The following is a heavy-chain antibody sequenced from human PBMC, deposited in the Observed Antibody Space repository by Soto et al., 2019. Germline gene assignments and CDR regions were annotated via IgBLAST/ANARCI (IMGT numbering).Heavy chain of an antibody. Sequence: GGSLRLSCAASGFTFSSYGMHWVRQAPGKGLEWVAVIWYDGSNKYYADSVKGRFTISRDNSKNTLYLQMNSLRAEDTAVYYCARDQGYYDSSGYPDYWGQGTLVTVSS. CDR1: GFTFSSYG. J-gene: IGHJ4*02. CDR3: ARDQGYYDSSGYPDY. D-gene: IGHD3-22*01. CDR2: IWYDGSNK. V-gene: IGHV3-33*01.